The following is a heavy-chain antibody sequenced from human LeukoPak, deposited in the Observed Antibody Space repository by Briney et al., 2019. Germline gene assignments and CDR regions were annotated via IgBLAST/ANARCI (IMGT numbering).Heavy chain of an antibody. V-gene: IGHV1-8*03. CDR2: MNPNSGNT. CDR1: GFTFTSYD. CDR3: AREGLGELTLDY. Sequence: ASVKVSCKASGFTFTSYDINWVRQATGQGLEWMGWMNPNSGNTGYAQKFQGRVTITTDESTSTAYMELSSLRSEDTAVYYCAREGLGELTLDYWGQGTLVTVSS. D-gene: IGHD3-16*01. J-gene: IGHJ4*02.